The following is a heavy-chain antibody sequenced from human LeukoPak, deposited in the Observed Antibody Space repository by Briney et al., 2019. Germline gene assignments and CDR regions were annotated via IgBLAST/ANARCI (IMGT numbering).Heavy chain of an antibody. D-gene: IGHD3-10*01. V-gene: IGHV1-69*05. Sequence: GASVKVSCKASGGTFSSYAISWVRQAPGQGLEWMGRIIPIFGTANYAQKFQGRVTITTDESTSTAYMELSSLRSEDTAVYYCARSGGSGTYYYYYMDVWGKGTTVTVSS. CDR3: ARSGGSGTYYYYYMDV. CDR2: IIPIFGTA. J-gene: IGHJ6*03. CDR1: GGTFSSYA.